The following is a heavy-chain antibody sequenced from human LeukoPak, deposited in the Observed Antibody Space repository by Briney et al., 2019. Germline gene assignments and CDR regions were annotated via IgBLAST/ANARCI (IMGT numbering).Heavy chain of an antibody. CDR2: MNPNSGNT. D-gene: IGHD3-3*01. Sequence: ASVKVSCKASGYTFTSYDINWVRQASGQGLEWMGWMNPNSGNTGYAQKFQSRVTMTRNTSISTAYMELSSLRSEDTAVYYCARLPRRITIFGVVKGSYYYMDVWGKGTTVTVSS. V-gene: IGHV1-8*01. J-gene: IGHJ6*03. CDR3: ARLPRRITIFGVVKGSYYYMDV. CDR1: GYTFTSYD.